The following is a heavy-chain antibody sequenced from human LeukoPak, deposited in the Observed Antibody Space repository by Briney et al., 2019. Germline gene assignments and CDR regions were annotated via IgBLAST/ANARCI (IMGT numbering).Heavy chain of an antibody. CDR3: ARVRGWWRPQVAFDI. CDR1: GYTFTSYG. V-gene: IGHV1-18*01. CDR2: ISAYNGNT. Sequence: ASVKVSCKASGYTFTSYGISWVRQAPGQGLEWMGWISAYNGNTNYAQKLRGRVTMTTDTSTSTAYMELRSLRSDDTAVYYCARVRGWWRPQVAFDIWGQGTMVTVSS. J-gene: IGHJ3*02. D-gene: IGHD2-15*01.